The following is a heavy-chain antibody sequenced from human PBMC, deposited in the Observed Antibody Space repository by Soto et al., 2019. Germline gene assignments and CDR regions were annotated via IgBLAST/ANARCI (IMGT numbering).Heavy chain of an antibody. CDR1: GYTFTSYD. J-gene: IGHJ6*02. V-gene: IGHV1-8*01. Sequence: ASVKVSCKASGYTFTSYDINWVRQATGQGLEWMGWMNPNSGNTGYAQKFQGRVTMTRNTSISTAYMELSSLRSEDTAVYYCARGDRYSSSSWDYYYGMDVWGQGTTVTVS. CDR3: ARGDRYSSSSWDYYYGMDV. D-gene: IGHD6-6*01. CDR2: MNPNSGNT.